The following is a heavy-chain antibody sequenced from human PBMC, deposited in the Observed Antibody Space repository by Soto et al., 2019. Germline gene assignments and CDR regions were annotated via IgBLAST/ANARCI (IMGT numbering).Heavy chain of an antibody. CDR2: ISDSGGST. V-gene: IGHV3-23*01. CDR1: GFTFSSFG. J-gene: IGHJ4*02. Sequence: VGSLRLSCAASGFTFSSFGMSWVRQAPGKGLEWVSLISDSGGSTYHADSVKGRFTISRDNSKNTLYLQMNSLRAEDTAVYYCAKAATITTLYNFDFWGQGTLVTVSS. D-gene: IGHD4-4*01. CDR3: AKAATITTLYNFDF.